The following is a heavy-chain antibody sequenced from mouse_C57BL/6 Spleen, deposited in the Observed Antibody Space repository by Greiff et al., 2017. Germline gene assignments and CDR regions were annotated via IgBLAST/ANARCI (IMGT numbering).Heavy chain of an antibody. CDR2: IYPGSGST. D-gene: IGHD2-3*01. Sequence: VQLQQPGAELVKPGASVKMSCKASGYTFTSYWITWVKQRPGQGLEWIGDIYPGSGSTNYNEKFKSKATLTVDTSSSTAYMQLSSLTSEDSAVDYCAISGSGYDGYYDAMDYWGQGTSVTVSS. J-gene: IGHJ4*01. CDR1: GYTFTSYW. CDR3: AISGSGYDGYYDAMDY. V-gene: IGHV1-55*01.